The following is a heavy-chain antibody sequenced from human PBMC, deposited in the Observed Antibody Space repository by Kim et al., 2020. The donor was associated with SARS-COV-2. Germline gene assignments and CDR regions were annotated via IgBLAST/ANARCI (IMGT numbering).Heavy chain of an antibody. CDR2: IYYSGRT. J-gene: IGHJ4*02. CDR3: AREPDYGVYFDY. Sequence: SETLSLTCTVSGGSISSYYWSWIRQPPGKGLEWIGYIYYSGRTNYNPSLKSRVTISVDTSKNQFSLKLSSVTAADTAVYYCAREPDYGVYFDYCGQGTLV. D-gene: IGHD4-17*01. CDR1: GGSISSYY. V-gene: IGHV4-59*01.